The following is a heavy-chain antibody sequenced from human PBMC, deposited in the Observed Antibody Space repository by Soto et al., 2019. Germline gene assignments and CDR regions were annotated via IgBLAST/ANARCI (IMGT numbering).Heavy chain of an antibody. CDR1: GFTSSRYE. D-gene: IGHD6-13*01. CDR3: AREVAAAGSFHY. V-gene: IGHV3-48*03. Sequence: GGSLRLSCAASGFTSSRYEMNWVRQAPGKGLEWISYISTSGSTIYYADSVKGRFTISRDNAKNSLYLQMNSLRAGDTAVYYWAREVAAAGSFHYWGQGLLVT. J-gene: IGHJ4*02. CDR2: ISTSGSTI.